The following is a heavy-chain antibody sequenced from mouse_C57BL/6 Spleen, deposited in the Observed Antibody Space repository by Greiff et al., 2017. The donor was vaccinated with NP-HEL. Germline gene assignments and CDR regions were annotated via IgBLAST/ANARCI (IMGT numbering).Heavy chain of an antibody. CDR1: GFTFSDYG. CDR3: ARPTFITTVPAWFAY. V-gene: IGHV5-17*01. D-gene: IGHD1-1*01. J-gene: IGHJ3*01. Sequence: EVQLVESGGGLVKPGGSLKLSCAASGFTFSDYGMHWVRQAPEKGLEWVAYISSGSSTIYYADTVKGRFTISRDNAKNTLFLQMTSLRSEDTAMYYCARPTFITTVPAWFAYWGQGTLVTVSA. CDR2: ISSGSSTI.